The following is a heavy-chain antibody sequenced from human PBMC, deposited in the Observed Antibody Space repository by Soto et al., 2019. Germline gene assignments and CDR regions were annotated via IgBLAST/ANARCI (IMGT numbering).Heavy chain of an antibody. Sequence: GGSLRLSCAASGFTFSSYGMHWVRQAPGKGLEWVAVIWYDGSNKYYADSVKGRFTISRDNSKNTLYLQMNSLRAEDTAVYYCAAGRRAYCSGGSCYGMWFDPWGQGTLVTVSS. J-gene: IGHJ5*02. V-gene: IGHV3-33*01. CDR1: GFTFSSYG. D-gene: IGHD2-15*01. CDR3: AAGRRAYCSGGSCYGMWFDP. CDR2: IWYDGSNK.